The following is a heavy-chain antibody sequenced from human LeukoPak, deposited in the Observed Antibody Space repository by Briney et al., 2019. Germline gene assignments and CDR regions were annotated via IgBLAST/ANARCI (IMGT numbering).Heavy chain of an antibody. CDR2: INSDESGT. J-gene: IGHJ4*02. Sequence: PGGSLRLSCAASGFTFSTYWMHWVRQTPGKGLVWVSRINSDESGTSYADSVKGRFTISRDNAKNSLYLQMNTLRAEDTALYYCAREGHSKYEYWGQGTVVTVSS. CDR3: AREGHSKYEY. V-gene: IGHV3-74*01. D-gene: IGHD4-11*01. CDR1: GFTFSTYW.